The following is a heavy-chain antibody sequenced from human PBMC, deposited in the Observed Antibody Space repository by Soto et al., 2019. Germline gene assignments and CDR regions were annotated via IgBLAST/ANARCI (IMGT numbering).Heavy chain of an antibody. J-gene: IGHJ5*02. Sequence: EVQLVESGGGLVQPGGSLRLSCAASEFTFGSYSMNWVRQAPGKGLEWVSYISSSGNTRNYADSVKGRFTISRDNAKNSLFLQMNSVRDEDTAVYYCARFRVSNVTREWFDPWGQGTLVTVSS. CDR3: ARFRVSNVTREWFDP. CDR2: ISSSGNTR. CDR1: EFTFGSYS. V-gene: IGHV3-48*02. D-gene: IGHD3-16*01.